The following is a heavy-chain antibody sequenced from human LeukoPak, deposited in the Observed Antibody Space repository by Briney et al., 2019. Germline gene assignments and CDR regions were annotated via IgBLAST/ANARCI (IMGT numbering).Heavy chain of an antibody. V-gene: IGHV5-51*01. CDR2: IYPGDSDT. Sequence: GASLQISCKGSGYSFTSYWIGWVRQVPGKGLEWMGIIYPGDSDTRYSPSFQGQVTISADKSISTAYLQWSSLKASDTAMYYCARTSGSYYDSAFDIWGQGTMVTVSS. CDR1: GYSFTSYW. CDR3: ARTSGSYYDSAFDI. D-gene: IGHD1-26*01. J-gene: IGHJ3*02.